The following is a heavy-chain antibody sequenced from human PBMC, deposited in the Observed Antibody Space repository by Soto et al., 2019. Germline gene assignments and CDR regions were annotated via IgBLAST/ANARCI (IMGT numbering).Heavy chain of an antibody. CDR1: GGSISSVDFY. V-gene: IGHV4-30-4*01. CDR2: IYYTGST. Sequence: QVQLQESGPGLMKPSQTLSLTCAVSGGSISSVDFYWSWIRQPPGKGLEWIGYIYYTGSTYFNPSLKSRVIISVDTSKNQFSLRLRSVTAADTALYFCARLKNSGYCSGGSCYYFDYWGQGTLVTVAS. J-gene: IGHJ4*02. CDR3: ARLKNSGYCSGGSCYYFDY. D-gene: IGHD2-15*01.